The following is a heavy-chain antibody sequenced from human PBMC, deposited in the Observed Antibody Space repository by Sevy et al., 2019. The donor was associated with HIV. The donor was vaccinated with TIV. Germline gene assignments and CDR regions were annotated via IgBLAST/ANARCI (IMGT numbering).Heavy chain of an antibody. CDR2: ICYDGSNK. CDR1: GFTFSSYG. D-gene: IGHD3-10*01. CDR3: AREPHYYGSGSYYNAGAFDI. J-gene: IGHJ3*02. V-gene: IGHV3-33*01. Sequence: GGSLRLSCAASGFTFSSYGMHWVRQAPGKGLEWVAVICYDGSNKYYADSVKGRFTISRDNSKNRLYLQMNSLRAEDRAVYYCAREPHYYGSGSYYNAGAFDIWGQGTMVTVSS.